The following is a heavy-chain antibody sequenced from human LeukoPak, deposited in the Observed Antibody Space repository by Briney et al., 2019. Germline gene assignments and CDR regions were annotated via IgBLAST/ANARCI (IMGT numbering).Heavy chain of an antibody. Sequence: GGSLRLSCAASGFTFSSYAMSWVRQAPGKGLEWVSAISGSGGSTYYADSVKGRFTISRDNSKNTLYLQMNSLRDEDTAVYYCASHIVVVTAALDVWGQGTTVTVSS. J-gene: IGHJ6*02. CDR3: ASHIVVVTAALDV. V-gene: IGHV3-23*01. CDR2: ISGSGGST. D-gene: IGHD2-21*02. CDR1: GFTFSSYA.